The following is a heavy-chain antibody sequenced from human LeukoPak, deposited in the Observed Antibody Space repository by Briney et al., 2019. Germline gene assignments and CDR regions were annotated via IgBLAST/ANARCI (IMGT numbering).Heavy chain of an antibody. V-gene: IGHV3-30-3*01. CDR2: ISCDESNK. CDR1: GFTFSRYA. D-gene: IGHD1-1*01. CDR3: AKDHANWNAYYFDY. Sequence: GGSLRLSCAASGFTFSRYAMHWVRQAPGKGLEWVAVISCDESNKYYVDSVKGRFTISRDNSKNTLYLQMNSLRAEDTALYYCAKDHANWNAYYFDYWGQGTLVTVSS. J-gene: IGHJ4*02.